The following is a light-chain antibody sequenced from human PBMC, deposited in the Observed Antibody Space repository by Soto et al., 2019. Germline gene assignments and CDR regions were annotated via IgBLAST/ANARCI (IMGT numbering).Light chain of an antibody. Sequence: EIVLTQSPGTLSLSPGERATLSCRASQSVSSGYLAWFQQKPGQAPRLLVYGASSRATGIPDRFSGSGSGTDFTLTISRLEPEDFAMYYCQQYGTSARTFGQGTKVEIK. CDR3: QQYGTSART. CDR1: QSVSSGY. V-gene: IGKV3-20*01. J-gene: IGKJ1*01. CDR2: GAS.